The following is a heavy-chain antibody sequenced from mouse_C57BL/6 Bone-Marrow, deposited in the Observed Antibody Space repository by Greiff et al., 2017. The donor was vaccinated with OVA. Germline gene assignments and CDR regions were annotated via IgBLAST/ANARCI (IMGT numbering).Heavy chain of an antibody. CDR2: INPSNGGT. V-gene: IGHV1-53*01. Sequence: QVQLKQPGTELVKPGASVKLSCKASGYTFTSYWMHWVQQRPGQGLEWIGNINPSNGGTNYNEKFKRKATLPVDNSSSTAYLQLSRLTSDDAAVYYCARWRGGYWDQGTALTVSS. CDR1: GYTFTSYW. CDR3: ARWRGGY. J-gene: IGHJ2*01.